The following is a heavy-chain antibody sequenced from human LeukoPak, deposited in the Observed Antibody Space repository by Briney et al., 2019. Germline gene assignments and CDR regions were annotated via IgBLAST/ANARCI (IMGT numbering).Heavy chain of an antibody. CDR2: INHSGST. CDR3: AREGIVVVRGAFDI. J-gene: IGHJ3*02. D-gene: IGHD3-22*01. CDR1: GGSFSGYY. V-gene: IGHV4-34*01. Sequence: SETLSLTCAVYGGSFSGYYWSWIRQPPGKGLEWIGEINHSGSTNYNPSLKSRVTISVDTSKNQFSLKLSSVTAADTAVYYCAREGIVVVRGAFDIWGQGTMVTVSS.